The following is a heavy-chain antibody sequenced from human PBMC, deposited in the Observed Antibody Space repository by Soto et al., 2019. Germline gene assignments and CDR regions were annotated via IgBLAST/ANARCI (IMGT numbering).Heavy chain of an antibody. CDR3: AKVAQYGSGDYHYDY. Sequence: PGGSLRLSCAASGFTFGNNAMSWVRQAPGKGLEWVSSISGGGHVTYYADTVKGRFAISSDFSKSTLYLQLSNLRAEDTALYYCAKVAQYGSGDYHYDYWGQGALVTVSS. J-gene: IGHJ4*02. V-gene: IGHV3-23*01. CDR1: GFTFGNNA. CDR2: ISGGGHVT. D-gene: IGHD3-10*01.